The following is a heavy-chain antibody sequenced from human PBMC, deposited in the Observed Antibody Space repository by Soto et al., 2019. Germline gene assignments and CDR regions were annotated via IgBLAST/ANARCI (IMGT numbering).Heavy chain of an antibody. V-gene: IGHV1-18*01. CDR1: GYTFTSYG. Sequence: QVELAQSGAEVKKPGASVKVSCKASGYTFTSYGISWVRQAPGQGLEWMGWLSPYNDNTDYAQKLQGRVTMTTDTSTTTAYMELRSLRSDDTAVYYCARVFGYSSGWDYWGQGTLVTVSS. CDR2: LSPYNDNT. J-gene: IGHJ4*02. CDR3: ARVFGYSSGWDY. D-gene: IGHD6-19*01.